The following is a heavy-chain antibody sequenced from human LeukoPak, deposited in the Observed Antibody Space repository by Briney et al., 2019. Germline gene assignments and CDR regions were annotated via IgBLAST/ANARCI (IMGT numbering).Heavy chain of an antibody. J-gene: IGHJ3*02. D-gene: IGHD2-15*01. CDR3: AKLRYCSGGSCPSDAFDI. CDR2: ISYDGSNK. V-gene: IGHV3-30*18. CDR1: GFTFSSYG. Sequence: PGRSLRLSCAASGFTFSSYGMHWVRQAPGKGLEWVAVISYDGSNKYYADSVKGRFTISRDNSKNTLYLQMNSLRAEDTAVYYCAKLRYCSGGSCPSDAFDIWGQGTMVTVSS.